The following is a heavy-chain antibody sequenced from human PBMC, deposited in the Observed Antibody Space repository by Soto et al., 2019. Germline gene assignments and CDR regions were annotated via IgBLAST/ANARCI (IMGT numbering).Heavy chain of an antibody. V-gene: IGHV3-15*01. Sequence: GSLRLSCAASGFTFSNAWMSWVRQAPGKGLEWVGRIKSKTDGGTTDYAAPVKGRFTISRDDSKSTLYLQMNSLKTEDTAVYYCTTDRGSYRNYYYYGMDVWGQGTTVTVSS. CDR1: GFTFSNAW. J-gene: IGHJ6*02. CDR3: TTDRGSYRNYYYYGMDV. CDR2: IKSKTDGGTT. D-gene: IGHD1-26*01.